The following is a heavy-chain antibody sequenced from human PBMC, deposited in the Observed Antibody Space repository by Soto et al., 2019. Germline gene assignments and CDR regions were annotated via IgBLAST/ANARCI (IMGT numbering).Heavy chain of an antibody. CDR2: IIPIFGTA. D-gene: IGHD3-22*01. V-gene: IGHV1-69*13. CDR3: ARDAPYYASSGSPSPLDY. CDR1: GGTFSSYA. Sequence: ASVKVSCKASGGTFSSYAISWVRQAPGQGLEWMGGIIPIFGTANYAQKFQGRVTITADESTSTAYMELSSLRSEDTAVYYCARDAPYYASSGSPSPLDYWGQRTRVTVSS. J-gene: IGHJ4*02.